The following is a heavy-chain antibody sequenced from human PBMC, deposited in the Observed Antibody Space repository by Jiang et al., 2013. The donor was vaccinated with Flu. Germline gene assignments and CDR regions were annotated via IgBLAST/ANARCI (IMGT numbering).Heavy chain of an antibody. D-gene: IGHD2-8*01. V-gene: IGHV6-1*01. CDR3: ARDGGVSMDIVLMVYAIPPLYYFDY. J-gene: IGHJ4*02. CDR2: TYYRSKWYN. Sequence: QTLSLTCAISGDSVSSNSAAWNWIRQSPSRGLEWLGRTYYRSKWYNDYAVSVKSRITINPDTSKNQFSLQLNSVTPEDTAVYYCARDGGVSMDIVLMVYAIPPLYYFDYWGQGTLVTVSS. CDR1: GDSVSSNSAA.